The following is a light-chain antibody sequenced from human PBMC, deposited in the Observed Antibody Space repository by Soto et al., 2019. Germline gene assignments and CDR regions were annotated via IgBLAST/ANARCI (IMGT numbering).Light chain of an antibody. Sequence: EIVLTQSPGTLSLYPGERATLSCRASQSVSSSFLAWYQQTPGQAPRLLIYGASSRATGIPDRFSGSGSGTDFTLTISRLEPEDFAVYYCHQYGSSPATFGQGTKVAI. CDR3: HQYGSSPAT. V-gene: IGKV3-20*01. CDR2: GAS. J-gene: IGKJ1*01. CDR1: QSVSSSF.